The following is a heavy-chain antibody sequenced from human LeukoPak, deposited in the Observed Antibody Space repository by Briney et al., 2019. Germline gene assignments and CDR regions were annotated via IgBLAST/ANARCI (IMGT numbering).Heavy chain of an antibody. Sequence: GGSLRLSCAASGLTFSSYWMSLVRQAPGKGLEWVANIKQDGSEKYYVDSVKGRFTISRDNAKNSLYLQMNSLRAEDTAVYYCARDKSHTYWGQGTLVTVSS. CDR2: IKQDGSEK. CDR3: ARDKSHTY. CDR1: GLTFSSYW. J-gene: IGHJ4*02. V-gene: IGHV3-7*01.